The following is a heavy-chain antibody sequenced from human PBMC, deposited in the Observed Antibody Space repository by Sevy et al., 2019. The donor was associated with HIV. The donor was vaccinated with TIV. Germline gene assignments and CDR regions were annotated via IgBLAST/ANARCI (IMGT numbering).Heavy chain of an antibody. J-gene: IGHJ3*02. CDR2: IIPIFGTA. D-gene: IGHD3-22*01. V-gene: IGHV1-69*06. Sequence: ASVKVSCKASGGTFSSYAISWVRQAPGQGLEWMGGIIPIFGTANYAQKFQGRVTITADKSTSTAYMELSGLRSEDTAVYYCARGGDYYDSSGYPNRGAFDIWGQGTMVTVSS. CDR3: ARGGDYYDSSGYPNRGAFDI. CDR1: GGTFSSYA.